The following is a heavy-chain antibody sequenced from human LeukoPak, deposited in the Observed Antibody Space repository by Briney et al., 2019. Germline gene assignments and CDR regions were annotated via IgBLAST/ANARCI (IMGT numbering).Heavy chain of an antibody. Sequence: ASVKVSCKASGYTFTSYAMNWVRQAPGQGLEWMGWINTNTGNPTYAQGFTGRFVFSSDTSVSTAYLQISSLKAEDTAVYYCARVPSYGDQYYFDYWGQGTLVTVSS. D-gene: IGHD5-18*01. CDR3: ARVPSYGDQYYFDY. CDR2: INTNTGNP. CDR1: GYTFTSYA. V-gene: IGHV7-4-1*02. J-gene: IGHJ4*02.